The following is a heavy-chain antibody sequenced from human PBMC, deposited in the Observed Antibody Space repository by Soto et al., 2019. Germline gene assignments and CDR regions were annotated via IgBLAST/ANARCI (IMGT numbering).Heavy chain of an antibody. V-gene: IGHV4-39*01. D-gene: IGHD1-1*01. CDR3: ARPTTGTTYYYYGMDV. J-gene: IGHJ6*02. CDR2: IYYSGST. CDR1: GGSISSSSYY. Sequence: SETLSLTCTVSGGSISSSSYYWGWIRQPPGKGLEWIGSIYYSGSTYYNPSLKSRVTISVDTSKNQFSLKLSSVTAEDTAVYYCARPTTGTTYYYYGMDVWGQGTTVTVSS.